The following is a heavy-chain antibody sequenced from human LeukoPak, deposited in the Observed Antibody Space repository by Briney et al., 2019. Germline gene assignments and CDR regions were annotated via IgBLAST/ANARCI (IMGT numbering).Heavy chain of an antibody. CDR2: IKQDGSEK. D-gene: IGHD4-17*01. CDR3: LRGDLYGDYGEFDY. J-gene: IGHJ4*02. Sequence: GGSLRLSCAASGFTFSSYWMSWVRQAPGKGLEWVANIKQDGSEKYYVDSVKGRFTISRDNAKNSLYLQMNSLRAEDTAVYYCLRGDLYGDYGEFDYWGQGTLVTVSS. V-gene: IGHV3-7*01. CDR1: GFTFSSYW.